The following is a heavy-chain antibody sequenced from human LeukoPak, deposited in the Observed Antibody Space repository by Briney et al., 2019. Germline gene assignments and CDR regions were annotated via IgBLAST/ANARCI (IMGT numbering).Heavy chain of an antibody. Sequence: GGSLRLSCAASGFTFSSYAMSWVRQAPGKGLGWVSAISGSGGSTYYADSVKGRFTISRDNSKNTLYLQMNSLRAEDTAVYYCAKGGGYSYGFDYYYYGMDVWGQGTTVTVSS. CDR1: GFTFSSYA. CDR3: AKGGGYSYGFDYYYYGMDV. CDR2: ISGSGGST. V-gene: IGHV3-23*01. J-gene: IGHJ6*02. D-gene: IGHD5-18*01.